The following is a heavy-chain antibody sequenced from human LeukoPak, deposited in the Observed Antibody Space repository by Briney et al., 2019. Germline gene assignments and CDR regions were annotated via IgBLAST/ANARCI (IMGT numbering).Heavy chain of an antibody. V-gene: IGHV4-39*07. J-gene: IGHJ6*04. CDR3: ASSTSCYTCGLDV. CDR2: IYYSGST. CDR1: GGSISSSSYY. D-gene: IGHD2-2*02. Sequence: SETLSLTCTVSGGSISSSSYYWGWIRQPPGKGLEWIGSIYYSGSTYYNPSLKSRVTISVDTSKNQFSLKLSSVTAADTAVYYCASSTSCYTCGLDVWGKGTTVTVSS.